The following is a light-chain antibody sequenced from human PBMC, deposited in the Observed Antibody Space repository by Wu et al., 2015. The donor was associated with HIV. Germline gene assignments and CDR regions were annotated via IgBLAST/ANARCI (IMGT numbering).Light chain of an antibody. V-gene: IGKV3-20*01. Sequence: EIVLTQSPGTLSLSPGERATLSCRASQSVSSSYLAWYQQKPGQAPRLLIYGASSRATGIPDRFNGSGSGTDFTLTISRLEPEDFAVYYCQQYGSSPFTFGPGTKVD. CDR1: QSVSSSY. CDR3: QQYGSSPFT. CDR2: GAS. J-gene: IGKJ3*01.